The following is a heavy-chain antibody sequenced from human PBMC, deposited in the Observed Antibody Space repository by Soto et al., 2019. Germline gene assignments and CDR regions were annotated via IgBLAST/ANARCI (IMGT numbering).Heavy chain of an antibody. J-gene: IGHJ5*02. CDR1: GGSISSYY. D-gene: IGHD2-2*02. CDR2: IYYSGRT. CDR3: ARGYCSSTICYIWDNWFDP. V-gene: IGHV4-59*01. Sequence: QVQLQESGPGLVKPSETLSLTCTVSGGSISSYYWSWIRQPPGKGLEWIGYIYYSGRTNYNPSLKSRVTISVDTSKNQFSLKLSSVTDADTAVYYCARGYCSSTICYIWDNWFDPWGQGTLVTVSS.